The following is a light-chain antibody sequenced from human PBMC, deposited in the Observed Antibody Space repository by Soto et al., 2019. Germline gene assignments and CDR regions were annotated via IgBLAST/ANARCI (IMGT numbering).Light chain of an antibody. V-gene: IGKV1-5*03. CDR1: QSISSW. J-gene: IGKJ2*01. CDR3: QQYKSLYT. CDR2: KAS. Sequence: DIQMTQSPSTLSASVGDRVTITCRASQSISSWLAWYQQKPGKAPKLLIYKASSLESGVPSRFSGSGSGTEFTLTISSLQPDDFATYYCQQYKSLYTVGKGNKLEIK.